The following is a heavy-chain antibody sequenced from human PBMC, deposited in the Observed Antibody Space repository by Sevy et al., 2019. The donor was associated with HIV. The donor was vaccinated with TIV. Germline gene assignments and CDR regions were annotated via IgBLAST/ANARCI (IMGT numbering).Heavy chain of an antibody. CDR2: IIPIFGTA. J-gene: IGHJ4*02. CDR3: ARDSRRGPYSSSWYDY. V-gene: IGHV1-69*13. Sequence: ASVKVSCKASGGTFSSYAISWVRQAPGQGLEWMGGIIPIFGTATYAQKFQGRVTITADESTSTAYMELSSLRSEDTAVYYCARDSRRGPYSSSWYDYWGQGTLVTVSS. D-gene: IGHD6-13*01. CDR1: GGTFSSYA.